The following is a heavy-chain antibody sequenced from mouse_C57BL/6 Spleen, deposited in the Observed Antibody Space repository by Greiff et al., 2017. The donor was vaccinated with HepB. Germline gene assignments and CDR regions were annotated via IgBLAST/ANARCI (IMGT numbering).Heavy chain of an antibody. CDR1: GYTFTSYW. J-gene: IGHJ3*01. D-gene: IGHD2-3*01. Sequence: VKLQESGAELVKPGASVKMSCKASGYTFTSYWITWVKQRPGQGLEWIGDIYPGSGSTNYNEKFKSKATLTVDTSSSTAYMQLSSLTSEDSAVYYCASESGYDGYFFAYWGQGTLVTVSA. V-gene: IGHV1-55*01. CDR3: ASESGYDGYFFAY. CDR2: IYPGSGST.